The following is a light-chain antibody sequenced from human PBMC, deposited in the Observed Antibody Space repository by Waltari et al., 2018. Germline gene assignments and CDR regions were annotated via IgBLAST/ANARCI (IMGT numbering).Light chain of an antibody. CDR1: QSISSW. CDR2: KAS. CDR3: QQYNTYSLT. Sequence: DVQMTQSPSTLSASVGDRVTITCRPSQSISSWLAWYQQKPGKAPKFLIYKASNLESGVPSRFSGSGSGTEFTLTISSLQPDDFATYYCQQYNTYSLTFGGGTKVEIK. V-gene: IGKV1-5*03. J-gene: IGKJ4*01.